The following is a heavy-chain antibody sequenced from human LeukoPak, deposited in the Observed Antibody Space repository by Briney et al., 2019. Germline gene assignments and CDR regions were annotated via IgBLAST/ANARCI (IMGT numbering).Heavy chain of an antibody. D-gene: IGHD1-1*01. Sequence: SETLSLTCTVSGDSLSSGLYYWGWIRQPPGKGLTWIGSVCYSGSTLFSASFENRVAMPVDRSKNQFSLKLNSVTAADTATYYCARLYQETTCAKSEYWGEGILVTVAS. CDR3: ARLYQETTCAKSEY. CDR1: GDSLSSGLYY. J-gene: IGHJ4*02. CDR2: VCYSGST. V-gene: IGHV4-39*01.